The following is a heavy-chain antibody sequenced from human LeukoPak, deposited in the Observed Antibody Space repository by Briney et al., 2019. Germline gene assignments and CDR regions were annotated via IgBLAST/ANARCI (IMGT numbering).Heavy chain of an antibody. CDR3: ARHGSSWTFDY. CDR2: SSYSGST. CDR1: GDSISYY. Sequence: SETLSLTCTVFGDSISYYWSWMRQPPGKGLEWIAYSSYSGSTTYNPSLTSRVTISVDTSKNQFSLKVSSVTAADTAVYYCARHGSSWTFDYWGQGTLVSVSS. J-gene: IGHJ4*02. D-gene: IGHD6-13*01. V-gene: IGHV4-59*08.